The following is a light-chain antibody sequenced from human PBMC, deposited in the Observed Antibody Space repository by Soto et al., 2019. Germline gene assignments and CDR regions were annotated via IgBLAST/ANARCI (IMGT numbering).Light chain of an antibody. CDR3: QQFGSSLIA. J-gene: IGKJ1*01. Sequence: ERVLTQSPGTLSLSPGERATLSCRSSQTVSTSYIAWYQQKPGQAPRLLIYAASSRATGIPDRFSGSGSGTDFTLTISRLEPEDCAVYYCQQFGSSLIAFGQGTKVDIK. V-gene: IGKV3-20*01. CDR1: QTVSTSY. CDR2: AAS.